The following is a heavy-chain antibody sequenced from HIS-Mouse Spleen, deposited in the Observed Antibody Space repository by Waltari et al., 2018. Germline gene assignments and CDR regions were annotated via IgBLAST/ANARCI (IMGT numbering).Heavy chain of an antibody. CDR3: AREIPYSSSWYDWYFDL. D-gene: IGHD6-13*01. V-gene: IGHV4-39*07. Sequence: QLQLQESGPGLVKPSETLSLTCTVSGGSISSSSYYWGWIRQPPGKGLEGIGSIYCSGGTYYNPSLKSRVTISVDTSKNQFSLKLSSVTAADTAVYYCAREIPYSSSWYDWYFDLWGRGTLVTVSS. CDR1: GGSISSSSYY. CDR2: IYCSGGT. J-gene: IGHJ2*01.